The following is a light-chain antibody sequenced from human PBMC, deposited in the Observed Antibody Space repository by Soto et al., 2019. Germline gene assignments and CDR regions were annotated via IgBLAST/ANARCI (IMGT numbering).Light chain of an antibody. CDR1: QSVGNN. J-gene: IGKJ4*01. CDR3: QQHGDLPLT. CDR2: ATS. V-gene: IGKV3-15*01. Sequence: XXXGERATLSCRASQSVGNNFAWYQQKPGQAPRLLXXATSXRATGVPPRFSGSGAGTDFTLPISSLQSQDFAVYHCQQHGDLPLTFGGGAKVEI.